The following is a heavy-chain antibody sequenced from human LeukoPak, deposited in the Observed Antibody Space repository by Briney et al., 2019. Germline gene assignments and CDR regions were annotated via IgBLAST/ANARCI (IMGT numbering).Heavy chain of an antibody. CDR1: GYTFTGYY. CDR2: LDPSVGTT. V-gene: IGHV1-46*01. J-gene: IGHJ4*02. Sequence: ASVKVSCKASGYTFTGYYMHWVRQAPGQGLEWMGILDPSVGTTTYAQKFQGRITMTRDTSTSTLYMELSSLRSEDTAVYYCARLGPVNYWGQGTLVTVSS. CDR3: ARLGPVNY.